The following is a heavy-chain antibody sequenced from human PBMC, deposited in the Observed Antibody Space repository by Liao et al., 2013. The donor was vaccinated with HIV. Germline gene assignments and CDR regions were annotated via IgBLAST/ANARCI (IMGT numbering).Heavy chain of an antibody. CDR1: GGSISSSSFY. Sequence: QLQLQESGPGLVRPSETLSLTCTVSGGSISSSSFYWGWIRQPPGKGLEWIGIIYYSGSTNYNPSLASRVSMSIDTSRNYFSLKLSSVTAADTAVYYCAREVLDYYDSRGCYNYWGQGTLVTVSS. J-gene: IGHJ4*02. D-gene: IGHD3-22*01. CDR3: AREVLDYYDSRGCYNY. V-gene: IGHV4-39*07. CDR2: IYYSGST.